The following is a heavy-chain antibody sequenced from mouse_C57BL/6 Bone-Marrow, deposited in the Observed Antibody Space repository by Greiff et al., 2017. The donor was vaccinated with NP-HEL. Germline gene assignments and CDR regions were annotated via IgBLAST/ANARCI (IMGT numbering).Heavy chain of an antibody. Sequence: PLQQSGAELVRPGASVKLSCTASGFNIKDDYMHWVKQRPEQGLEWIGWIDPENGDTEYASKFQGKATITADTSSNTAYLQLSSLTSEDTAVYYCTTRRGYAMDYWGQGTSVTVSS. CDR3: TTRRGYAMDY. J-gene: IGHJ4*01. V-gene: IGHV14-4*01. CDR2: IDPENGDT. CDR1: GFNIKDDY.